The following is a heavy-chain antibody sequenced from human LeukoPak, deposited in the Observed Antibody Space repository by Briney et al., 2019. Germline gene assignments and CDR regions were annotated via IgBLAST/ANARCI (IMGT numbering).Heavy chain of an antibody. V-gene: IGHV3-7*01. Sequence: PGGSLRLSCAASGFTFSSYWMSWVRQAPGKGLEWVANIKQDGSEKYLVDSVKGRFTISRDNAKNLLYLQMNSLRGEDTAVYYCARGRRVPAAMGNWFDPWGQGTLVTVS. CDR3: ARGRRVPAAMGNWFDP. CDR1: GFTFSSYW. CDR2: IKQDGSEK. D-gene: IGHD2-2*01. J-gene: IGHJ5*02.